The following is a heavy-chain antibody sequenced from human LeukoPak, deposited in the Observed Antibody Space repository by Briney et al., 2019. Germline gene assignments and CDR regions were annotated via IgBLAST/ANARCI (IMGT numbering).Heavy chain of an antibody. D-gene: IGHD6-13*01. J-gene: IGHJ3*02. V-gene: IGHV3-21*01. CDR3: ARAAADAFDI. CDR1: GFTFSSYA. CDR2: ISSSSSYI. Sequence: PGGSLRLSCAASGFTFSSYAMTWVRQAPGKGLEWVSSISSSSSYIYYADSVKGRFTISRENAKNSLYLQMNSLRAGDTAVYYCARAAADAFDIWGQGTMVTVSS.